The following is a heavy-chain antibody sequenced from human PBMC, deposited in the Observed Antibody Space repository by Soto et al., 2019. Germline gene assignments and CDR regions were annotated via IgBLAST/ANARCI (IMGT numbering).Heavy chain of an antibody. CDR3: VKDGSSGWPYYYGPDV. CDR1: GFTFGSYG. D-gene: IGHD6-19*01. J-gene: IGHJ6*02. Sequence: GGSLRLSXAASGFTFGSYGMRWVRQAPGKGLEWVAVISYDGRNKYYADSVKGRFTISRDNSKDTLYLQMSSLRAEDTAVYYCVKDGSSGWPYYYGPDVWGQGTTVTVSS. CDR2: ISYDGRNK. V-gene: IGHV3-30*18.